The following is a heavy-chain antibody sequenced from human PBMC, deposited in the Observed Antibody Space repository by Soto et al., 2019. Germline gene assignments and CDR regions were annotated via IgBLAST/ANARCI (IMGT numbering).Heavy chain of an antibody. D-gene: IGHD4-17*01. V-gene: IGHV3-7*05. Sequence: GGSLRLSYAASGFTFSRYWMSWVRQAPGKGLEWVANIKQDGSENYYVDSLKGRFSISRDNAKNSLYLQMNSLRAEDTAVYYCARPMDYGDNYFGWAFDIWGQGTMVTVSS. J-gene: IGHJ3*02. CDR1: GFTFSRYW. CDR3: ARPMDYGDNYFGWAFDI. CDR2: IKQDGSEN.